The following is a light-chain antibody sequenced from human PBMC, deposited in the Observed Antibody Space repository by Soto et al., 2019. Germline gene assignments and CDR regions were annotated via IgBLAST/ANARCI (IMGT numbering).Light chain of an antibody. CDR2: GAS. CDR1: QSVSSN. J-gene: IGKJ3*01. Sequence: EIVMTQSPATLSVSPGERATLSCRASQSVSSNSAWYQQKPGQAPGLLIYGASTRATGIPARFSGSGSGTEFTLTISSLQSEDFAVYYCQQYNNWPPITFGPGTKVDIK. V-gene: IGKV3-15*01. CDR3: QQYNNWPPIT.